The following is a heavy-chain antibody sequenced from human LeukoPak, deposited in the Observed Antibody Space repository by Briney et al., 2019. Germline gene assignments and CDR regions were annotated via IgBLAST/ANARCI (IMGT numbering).Heavy chain of an antibody. J-gene: IGHJ4*02. CDR1: GYTFTGYY. CDR3: ASLSPPDYYDSSGYN. Sequence: EASVKVSCKASGYTFTGYYMHWVRQAPGQGLEWMGRINPNSGGTNYAQKFQGRVTMTRDTSISTAYMELSRLRSDDTAVYYCASLSPPDYYDSSGYNWGQGTLVTVSS. CDR2: INPNSGGT. V-gene: IGHV1-2*06. D-gene: IGHD3-22*01.